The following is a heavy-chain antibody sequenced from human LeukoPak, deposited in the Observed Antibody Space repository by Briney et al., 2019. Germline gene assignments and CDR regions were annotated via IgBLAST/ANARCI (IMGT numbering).Heavy chain of an antibody. V-gene: IGHV3-30*19. J-gene: IGHJ5*02. CDR1: GFTFNNYG. CDR3: ARVGLVVPAANWFDP. D-gene: IGHD2-2*01. Sequence: GGSLRLSCAASGFTFNNYGIHWVRQAPGKGLEWVAVISYDGSNKYYADSVKGRFTISRDNSKNTLYLQMNSLRAEDTAVYYCARVGLVVPAANWFDPWGQGTLVTVSS. CDR2: ISYDGSNK.